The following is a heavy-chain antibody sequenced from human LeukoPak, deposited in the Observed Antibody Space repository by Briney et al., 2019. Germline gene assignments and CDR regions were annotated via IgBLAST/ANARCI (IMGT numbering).Heavy chain of an antibody. CDR2: ISAYNGNT. CDR3: ARLGSGSYYNTLRY. Sequence: ASVKVPCKASGYTFTSYGINWVRQAPGQGLEWMGWISAYNGNTNYAQKLQGRVTMTTDTSTSTAYMELRSLRSDDTAVYYCARLGSGSYYNTLRYWGQGTLVTVSS. J-gene: IGHJ4*02. CDR1: GYTFTSYG. D-gene: IGHD3-10*01. V-gene: IGHV1-18*01.